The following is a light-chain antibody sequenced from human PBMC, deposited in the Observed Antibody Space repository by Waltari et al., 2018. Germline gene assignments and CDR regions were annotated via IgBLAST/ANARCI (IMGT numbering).Light chain of an antibody. V-gene: IGLV1-44*01. CDR1: TSNIGSNL. J-gene: IGLJ3*02. CDR3: AAWDDSLNGHWV. Sequence: QSVLTQPPSASGTPGQRVTISCSGSTSNIGSNLVNWYQQLPGKAPKLLSYRSDQRPSGVPDRLSGSKSGTSASLAISGLQSEDEADYYCAAWDDSLNGHWVFGGGTKVTVL. CDR2: RSD.